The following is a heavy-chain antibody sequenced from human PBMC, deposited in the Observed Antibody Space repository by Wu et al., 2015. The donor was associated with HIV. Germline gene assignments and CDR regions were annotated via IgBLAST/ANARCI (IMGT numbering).Heavy chain of an antibody. D-gene: IGHD6-6*01. J-gene: IGHJ4*02. CDR3: ARDRPYFDY. CDR1: GYSFETFY. V-gene: IGHV1-46*02. CDR2: IDPKSGRS. Sequence: QVQLMQSGAEVKKPGASVKLSCKTSGYSFETFYLHWVRQAPGQGLEWMGIIDPKSGRSSYAQKFQGRLNMTGDTSTTTLYMELRSLRSDDTAVYYCARDRPYFDYWGQGTLVTVSS.